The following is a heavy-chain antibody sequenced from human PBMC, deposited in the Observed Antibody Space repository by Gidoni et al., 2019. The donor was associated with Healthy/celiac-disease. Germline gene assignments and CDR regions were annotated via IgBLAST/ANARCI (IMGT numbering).Heavy chain of an antibody. Sequence: QVQRVESGGGVVHPGRSLRLSCAASGFPFRSYAMHWDRQAPGQGLEWGAVISYDGSNKYYADTVKGRFTISRDNSKNTLYLKMNSLRAEDTAVYYCARDVMYYGSGSYPPFELSDALDIWGQGTMVTVSS. J-gene: IGHJ3*02. V-gene: IGHV3-30-3*01. CDR2: ISYDGSNK. D-gene: IGHD3-10*01. CDR3: ARDVMYYGSGSYPPFELSDALDI. CDR1: GFPFRSYA.